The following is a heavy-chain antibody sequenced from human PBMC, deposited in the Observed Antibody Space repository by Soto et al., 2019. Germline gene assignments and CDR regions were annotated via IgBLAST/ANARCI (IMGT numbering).Heavy chain of an antibody. CDR3: ARSMVSVDTAMVKSYYYGMDV. D-gene: IGHD5-18*01. Sequence: GGSLRLSCAASGFTFSSYGMHWVRQAPGKGLEWVAVIWYDGSNKYYADSVKGRFTISRDNSKNTLYLQMNSLRAEDTAVYYCARSMVSVDTAMVKSYYYGMDVWGQGTTVTVSS. V-gene: IGHV3-33*01. J-gene: IGHJ6*02. CDR2: IWYDGSNK. CDR1: GFTFSSYG.